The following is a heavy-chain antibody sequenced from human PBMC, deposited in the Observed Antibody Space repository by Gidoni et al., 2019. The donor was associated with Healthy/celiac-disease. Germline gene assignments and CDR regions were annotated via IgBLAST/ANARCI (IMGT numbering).Heavy chain of an antibody. CDR2: IISSSSYI. Sequence: EVQLVESGGGLVKPGGSLRLSCAASGFTFSSYSMNWVRQAPGKGLEWVSSIISSSSYIYYADSVKGRFTISRDNAKNSLYLQMNSLRAEDTAVYYCARDSSGWVPPDYWGQGTLVTVSS. CDR3: ARDSSGWVPPDY. D-gene: IGHD6-19*01. CDR1: GFTFSSYS. V-gene: IGHV3-21*01. J-gene: IGHJ4*02.